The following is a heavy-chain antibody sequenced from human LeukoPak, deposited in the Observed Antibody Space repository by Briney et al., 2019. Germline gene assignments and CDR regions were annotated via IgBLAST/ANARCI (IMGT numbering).Heavy chain of an antibody. CDR3: AREKGHGAIDY. J-gene: IGHJ4*02. Sequence: GGSLRLSCAASGFTFSSYAMSWVRQAPGKGLEWVSAISGSGGSTYYADSVKGRFTISRDNAKNSLYLQMNSLRAEDTALYHCAREKGHGAIDYWGQGTLVTVSS. D-gene: IGHD4-17*01. CDR2: ISGSGGST. V-gene: IGHV3-23*01. CDR1: GFTFSSYA.